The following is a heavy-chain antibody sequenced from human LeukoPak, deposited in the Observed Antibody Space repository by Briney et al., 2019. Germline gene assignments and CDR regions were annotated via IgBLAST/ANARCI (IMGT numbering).Heavy chain of an antibody. CDR1: GYTFTSYD. CDR2: MNPNSGNT. Sequence: ASVKVSCKASGYTFTSYDINWVRQATGQGLEWMGWMNPNSGNTGYAQKFQGRVTMTRNTSISTAYMELSSLRSEDTAVYYCARGVASSSWYNYCYYYMDVWGKGTTVTVSS. V-gene: IGHV1-8*01. D-gene: IGHD6-13*01. CDR3: ARGVASSSWYNYCYYYMDV. J-gene: IGHJ6*03.